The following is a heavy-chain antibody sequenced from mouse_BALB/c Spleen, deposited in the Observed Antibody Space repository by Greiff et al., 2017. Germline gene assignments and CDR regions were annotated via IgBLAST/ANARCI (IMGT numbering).Heavy chain of an antibody. D-gene: IGHD2-14*01. J-gene: IGHJ2*01. CDR3: ARLGSRYDDY. V-gene: IGHV14-3*02. Sequence: EVQGVESGAELVKPGASVKLSCTASGFNIKDTYMHWVKQRPEQGLEWIGRIDPANGNTKYDPKFQGKATITADTSSNTAYLQLSSLTSEDTAVYYCARLGSRYDDYWGQGTTLTVSA. CDR2: IDPANGNT. CDR1: GFNIKDTY.